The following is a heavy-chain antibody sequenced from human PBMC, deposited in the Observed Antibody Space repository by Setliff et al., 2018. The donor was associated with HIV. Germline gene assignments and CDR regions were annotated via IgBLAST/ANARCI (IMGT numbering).Heavy chain of an antibody. CDR1: GYTFTTYG. CDR3: ARYFYDSSGYSGSDH. CDR2: ISTYSDET. Sequence: ASVKVSCKPSGYTFTTYGLSWVRQAPGQGLEWMGWISTYSDETSYSQNLQGRLTMTTDTSTGTAYMELRSLRPEDTAIYYCARYFYDSSGYSGSDHWGQGTLVTVSS. J-gene: IGHJ4*02. V-gene: IGHV1-18*01. D-gene: IGHD3-22*01.